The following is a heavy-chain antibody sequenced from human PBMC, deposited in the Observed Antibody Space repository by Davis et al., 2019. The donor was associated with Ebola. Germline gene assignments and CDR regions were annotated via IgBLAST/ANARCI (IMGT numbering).Heavy chain of an antibody. Sequence: GSLRLSCTVSGGSISSSSYYWGWIRQPPGKGLEWIGSIYYSGSTYYNPSLKSRVTISVDTSKNQFSLKLSSVTAADTAVYYCASLTYSSGWRSNWFDPWGQGTLVTVSS. CDR1: GGSISSSSYY. V-gene: IGHV4-39*01. J-gene: IGHJ5*02. CDR3: ASLTYSSGWRSNWFDP. CDR2: IYYSGST. D-gene: IGHD6-19*01.